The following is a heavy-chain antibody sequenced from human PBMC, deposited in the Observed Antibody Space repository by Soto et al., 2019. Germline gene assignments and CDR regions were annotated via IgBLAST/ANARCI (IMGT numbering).Heavy chain of an antibody. J-gene: IGHJ4*02. D-gene: IGHD5-12*01. CDR2: IWYDGSNT. V-gene: IGHV3-33*01. CDR1: GFTFSTYG. Sequence: QVQLVESGGGVVQPGRSLRLSCAASGFTFSTYGMHWVRQAPGKGLEWVAVIWYDGSNTYYADSVKGRFTISRDNSKNAPYVQMNSLRAEDTAVYYCARLRIGGLRVPSDYWGQGTLVTVSS. CDR3: ARLRIGGLRVPSDY.